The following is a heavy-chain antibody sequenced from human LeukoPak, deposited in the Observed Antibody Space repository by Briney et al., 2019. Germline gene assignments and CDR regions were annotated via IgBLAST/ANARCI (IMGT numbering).Heavy chain of an antibody. J-gene: IGHJ4*02. Sequence: GGSLRLSCAASGFTFSSYGMHWVRQAPGKGLEWVSSISSSSSYIYYADSVKGRFTISRDNAKNSLYLRMNSLRAEDTAVYYCARDSCGGDCRDYWGQGTLVTVSS. CDR3: ARDSCGGDCRDY. CDR2: ISSSSSYI. CDR1: GFTFSSYG. D-gene: IGHD2-21*01. V-gene: IGHV3-21*01.